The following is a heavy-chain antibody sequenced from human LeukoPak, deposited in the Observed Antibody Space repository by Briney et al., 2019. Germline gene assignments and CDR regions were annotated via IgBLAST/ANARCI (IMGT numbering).Heavy chain of an antibody. CDR2: IIPIFGTA. V-gene: IGHV1-69*13. Sequence: GASVKVSRKASGGTFSSYAISWVRQAPGQGLEWMGGIIPIFGTANYAQKFQGRVTITADESTSTAYMELSSLRSEDTAVYYCARDLEEYCSSTSCYTGGYWGQGTLVTVSS. J-gene: IGHJ4*02. D-gene: IGHD2-2*02. CDR1: GGTFSSYA. CDR3: ARDLEEYCSSTSCYTGGY.